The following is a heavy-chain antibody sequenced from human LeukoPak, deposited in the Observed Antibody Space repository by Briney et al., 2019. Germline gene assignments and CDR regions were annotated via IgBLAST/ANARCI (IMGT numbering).Heavy chain of an antibody. V-gene: IGHV3-48*04. CDR2: IGSSGSNI. CDR1: GFTFSSYG. CDR3: ARIMTTVTTSDY. Sequence: GGSLRLSCAASGFTFSSYGMHWVRQAPGKGLEWVSYIGSSGSNIYYADSMKGRFTISRDNAKNSLYLQMNSLRAEDTAVYYCARIMTTVTTSDYWGQGTLVTVSS. D-gene: IGHD4-17*01. J-gene: IGHJ4*02.